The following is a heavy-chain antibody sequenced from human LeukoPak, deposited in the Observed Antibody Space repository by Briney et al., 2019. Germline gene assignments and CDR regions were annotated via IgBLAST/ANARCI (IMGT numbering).Heavy chain of an antibody. J-gene: IGHJ4*02. V-gene: IGHV3-23*01. CDR2: INGSGGST. Sequence: GGSLRLSCAASGFTFSSYAMSWVRQAPGKGLEWVSDINGSGGSTYYADSVKGRFTISRDSSKNTLYLQMNSLRAEDTAVYYCARGQRDIVVVPDTNFDYWGQGTLVTVSS. CDR1: GFTFSSYA. CDR3: ARGQRDIVVVPDTNFDY. D-gene: IGHD2-2*01.